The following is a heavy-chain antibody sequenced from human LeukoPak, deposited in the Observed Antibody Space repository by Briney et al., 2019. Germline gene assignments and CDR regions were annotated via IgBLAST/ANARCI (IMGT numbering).Heavy chain of an antibody. CDR2: IHHSGST. Sequence: SQTLSLTCTVSGGSISSDSYSWGWIRQPPGKGLGWIGYIHHSGSTYYNPSLKSRVTIAVDRSRSQFSLTLRSVTAADTAVYYCARGVYDTSGYYADYWGQGTLVTVSS. CDR3: ARGVYDTSGYYADY. CDR1: GGSISSDSYS. J-gene: IGHJ4*02. D-gene: IGHD3-22*01. V-gene: IGHV4-30-2*01.